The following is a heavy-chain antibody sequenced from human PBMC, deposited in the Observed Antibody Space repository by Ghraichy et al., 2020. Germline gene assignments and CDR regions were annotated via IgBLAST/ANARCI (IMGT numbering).Heavy chain of an antibody. CDR1: GGTFSSYA. CDR3: ARGDVDTAVDTHGD. V-gene: IGHV1-69*13. J-gene: IGHJ4*02. Sequence: SVKVSCKASGGTFSSYAISWVRQAPGQGLEWMGGIIPIFGTANYAQKFQGRVTITADESTSTAYMKLSSLRSEDTAVYYCARGDVDTAVDTHGDWGQGTLVTVSS. D-gene: IGHD5-18*01. CDR2: IIPIFGTA.